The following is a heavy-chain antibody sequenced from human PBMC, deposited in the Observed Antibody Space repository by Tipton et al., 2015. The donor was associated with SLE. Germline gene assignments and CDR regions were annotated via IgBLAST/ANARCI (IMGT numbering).Heavy chain of an antibody. CDR2: ISSSGTTI. J-gene: IGHJ2*01. V-gene: IGHV3-48*03. D-gene: IGHD1-26*01. Sequence: GSLRLSCAASGFSFSRYEMNWVRQAPGKGLEWVSYISSSGTTIYYADSVKGRFTISRDSAKNSLYLQMNSLRAEDTAVYYCARASGSEGWYFDLWGRGTLVTVSS. CDR3: ARASGSEGWYFDL. CDR1: GFSFSRYE.